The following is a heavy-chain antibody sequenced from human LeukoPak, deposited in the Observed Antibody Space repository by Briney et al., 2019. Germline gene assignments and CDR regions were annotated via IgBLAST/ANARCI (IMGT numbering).Heavy chain of an antibody. CDR1: GFTFSGYA. V-gene: IGHV3-30*04. Sequence: GRSLRLSCAASGFTFSGYAMHWVRQAPGKGLEWVAVISYDGSNKYYADSVKGRFTISRDNSKNTLYLQMNSLRAEDTAVYYCARGSQQLVDSADYWGQGTLVTVSS. J-gene: IGHJ4*02. CDR2: ISYDGSNK. CDR3: ARGSQQLVDSADY. D-gene: IGHD6-13*01.